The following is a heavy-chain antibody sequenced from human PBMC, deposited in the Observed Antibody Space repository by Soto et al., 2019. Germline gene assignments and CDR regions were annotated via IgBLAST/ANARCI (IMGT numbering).Heavy chain of an antibody. V-gene: IGHV4-30-4*01. CDR2: NYYSGST. CDR1: GGSISSGDYY. J-gene: IGHJ6*02. Sequence: QVQLQESGPGLVKPSQTLSLTCTVSGGSISSGDYYWSWIRQPPGKGLEWIGYNYYSGSTYYNPALKSRFTISVDTSKNHFSLKLSPVHAADTAVYYCASDRGLGHYYCFGMDVWGPGTTVTVSS. CDR3: ASDRGLGHYYCFGMDV. D-gene: IGHD4-17*01.